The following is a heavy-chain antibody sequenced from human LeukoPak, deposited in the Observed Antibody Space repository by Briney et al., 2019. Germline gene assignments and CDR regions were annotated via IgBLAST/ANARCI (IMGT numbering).Heavy chain of an antibody. D-gene: IGHD3-9*01. J-gene: IGHJ4*02. CDR2: IYHSGST. CDR1: GYSISSGYY. V-gene: IGHV4-38-2*02. CDR3: ARGDYDILTGYLYYFDY. Sequence: SETLSLTCTVSGYSISSGYYWGWIRQPPGKGLERIGSIYHSGSTYYNPSLKSRVTISVDTSKNQFSLKLSSVTAADTAVYYCARGDYDILTGYLYYFDYWGQGTLVTVSS.